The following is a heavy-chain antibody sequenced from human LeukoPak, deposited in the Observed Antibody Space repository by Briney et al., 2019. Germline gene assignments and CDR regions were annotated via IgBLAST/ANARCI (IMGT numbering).Heavy chain of an antibody. J-gene: IGHJ3*02. Sequence: GGSLRLSCTASGFTFSDYYMSWIRQAPGKGLEWLSYISSTSLYTNYADSVKGRFTISRDNAKNSLYLQMNSLRAEDTAVYYCARTRYCDSTNCSPFAFSIWGQGTMVSVSP. V-gene: IGHV3-11*06. D-gene: IGHD2-2*01. CDR3: ARTRYCDSTNCSPFAFSI. CDR2: ISSTSLYT. CDR1: GFTFSDYY.